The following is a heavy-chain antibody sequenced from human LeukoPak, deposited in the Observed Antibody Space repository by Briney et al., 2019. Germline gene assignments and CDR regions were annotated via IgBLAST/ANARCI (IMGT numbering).Heavy chain of an antibody. J-gene: IGHJ4*02. V-gene: IGHV3-21*01. CDR2: ISSSSSYI. CDR1: GFTFSSYS. Sequence: GGSLRLSCAASGFTFSSYSMNWVRQAPGKGLEWVSSISSSSSYIYYADSVKGRFTISRDNPKNSLYLQMNSLRAEDTAVYYCARGALYDSSGYYYEAPDYWGQGTLVTVST. D-gene: IGHD3-22*01. CDR3: ARGALYDSSGYYYEAPDY.